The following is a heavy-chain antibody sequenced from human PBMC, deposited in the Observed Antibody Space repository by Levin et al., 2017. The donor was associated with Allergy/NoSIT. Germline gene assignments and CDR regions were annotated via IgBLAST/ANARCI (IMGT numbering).Heavy chain of an antibody. J-gene: IGHJ1*01. CDR2: IDSGGTT. CDR1: GFSFSSSY. Sequence: GSLKISCTASGFSFSSSYMSWVRLAPGKGLEWVSIIDSGGTTYYADSVKGRFTTSRDNSKNTLYLQMNSLRAGDTAVYYCVMDDGRSLLHFWGQGTLVTVSS. CDR3: VMDDGRSLLHF. V-gene: IGHV3-53*01. D-gene: IGHD1-1*01.